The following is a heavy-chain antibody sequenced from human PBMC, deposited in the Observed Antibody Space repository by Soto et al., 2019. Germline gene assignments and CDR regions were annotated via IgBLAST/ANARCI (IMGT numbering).Heavy chain of an antibody. CDR1: GFTFSAYG. Sequence: QVQLVESGGGVVQPGRSLRLSCTASGFTFSAYGMHWVRQAPGKGLEWVADIWFDGSTKNYADSVKGRFTISRDTSKNTLYLQMNSLRAGDTAVYYCVRQSYADIWGSPDLWGQGTLVTVSS. D-gene: IGHD3-16*01. J-gene: IGHJ5*02. CDR3: VRQSYADIWGSPDL. V-gene: IGHV3-33*01. CDR2: IWFDGSTK.